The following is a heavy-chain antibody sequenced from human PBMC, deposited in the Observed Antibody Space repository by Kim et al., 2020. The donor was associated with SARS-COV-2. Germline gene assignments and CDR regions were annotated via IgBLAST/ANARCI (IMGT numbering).Heavy chain of an antibody. CDR1: GFTFNSYA. J-gene: IGHJ4*02. CDR3: AKNFRSGPGNYIHY. D-gene: IGHD6-25*01. V-gene: IGHV3-23*01. CDR2: ITGSGASL. Sequence: GGSLRLSCVASGFTFNSYALTWVRQAPGKGLEWVSGITGSGASLYYADSVRGRFTISRDNSANTLFLHMTSLRDEDTAVYYCAKNFRSGPGNYIHYWGQGTLVTVSS.